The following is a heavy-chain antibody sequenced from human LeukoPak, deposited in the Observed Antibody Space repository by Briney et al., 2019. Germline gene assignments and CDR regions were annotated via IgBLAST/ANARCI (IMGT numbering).Heavy chain of an antibody. CDR2: IYYNGNT. J-gene: IGHJ5*02. CDR1: GGSITNYY. CDR3: ARGTMMVGP. Sequence: PSDTLALTCTFSGGSITNYYWSWIRQPPEKGLEWIGYIYYNGNTNYNASLESRVTISVDTSKNQFSLKLRSVTAADTAVYYCARGTMMVGPWGQETKVTVSS. D-gene: IGHD3-22*01. V-gene: IGHV4-59*07.